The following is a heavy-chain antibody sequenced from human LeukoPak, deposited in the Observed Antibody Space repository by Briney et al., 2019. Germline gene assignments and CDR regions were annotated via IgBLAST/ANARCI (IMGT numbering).Heavy chain of an antibody. CDR1: GGSISSSNW. V-gene: IGHV4-4*02. Sequence: PSETLSLTCAVSGGSISSSNWWSWVRQPPGKGLEWIGEIYHSGSTNYNPSLKSRVTMSVDTSKNQFSLKLSSVTAAGTAVYYCARDTYYYDSSGSHPFVYWGQGTLVTVSS. CDR2: IYHSGST. D-gene: IGHD3-22*01. J-gene: IGHJ4*02. CDR3: ARDTYYYDSSGSHPFVY.